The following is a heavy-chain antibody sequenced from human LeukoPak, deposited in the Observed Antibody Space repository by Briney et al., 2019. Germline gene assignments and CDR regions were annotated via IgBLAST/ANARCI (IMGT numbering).Heavy chain of an antibody. V-gene: IGHV3-7*03. CDR3: ARDPYSSSWSYGMDV. CDR2: IKQDGSEK. CDR1: GFTFSSYG. Sequence: GGSLRLSCAASGFTFSSYGMHWVCHAPGKGLEWVAKIKQDGSEKVYVDSVKGRFTISRDNAKSSLYLQMSGLRAEDTAVYYCARDPYSSSWSYGMDVWGQGTTVTVSS. J-gene: IGHJ6*02. D-gene: IGHD6-13*01.